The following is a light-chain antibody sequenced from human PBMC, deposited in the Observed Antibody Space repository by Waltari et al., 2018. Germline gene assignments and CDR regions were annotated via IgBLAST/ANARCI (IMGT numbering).Light chain of an antibody. CDR1: SSNIGNNF. V-gene: IGLV1-51*02. CDR3: GTSADSLSAPHVV. Sequence: QSVLAQPPSVSAAPGQKVTISCSGTSSNIGNNFVSWYQQLPGTAPKLLIYQNNNRPSGVPHRFSGSKSGTSATLGITGLQTGDEADYFCGTSADSLSAPHVVFGGGTKLTVL. CDR2: QNN. J-gene: IGLJ2*01.